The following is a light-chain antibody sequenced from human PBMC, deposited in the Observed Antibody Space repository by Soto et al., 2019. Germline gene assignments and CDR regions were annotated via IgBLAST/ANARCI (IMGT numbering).Light chain of an antibody. CDR1: QSMSSW. CDR2: DAS. CDR3: QQYGSSPWT. J-gene: IGKJ1*01. Sequence: GDRVTITCRASQSMSSWLAWYQQKPGRAPKLLIYDASSFESGVPSRFSGSGSGTEFTLTISSLQPDDFAVYYCQQYGSSPWTFGQGTKVDIK. V-gene: IGKV1-5*01.